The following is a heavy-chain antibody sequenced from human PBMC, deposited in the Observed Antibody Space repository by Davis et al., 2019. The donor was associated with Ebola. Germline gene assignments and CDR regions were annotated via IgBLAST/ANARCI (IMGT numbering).Heavy chain of an antibody. CDR1: GFTFSSYA. J-gene: IGHJ4*02. Sequence: GESLKISCAASGFTFSSYAMSWVRQAPGKGLEWVSAISGSGGSTYYADSVKGRFTISRDNSKNTLYLQMNSLRAEDTAVYYCAKELRYSGSNPFDYWGQGTLVTVSS. D-gene: IGHD1-26*01. V-gene: IGHV3-23*01. CDR3: AKELRYSGSNPFDY. CDR2: ISGSGGST.